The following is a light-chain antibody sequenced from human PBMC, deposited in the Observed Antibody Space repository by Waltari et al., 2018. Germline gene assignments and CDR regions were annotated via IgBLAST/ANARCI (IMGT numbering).Light chain of an antibody. Sequence: DIQVTQSPSSLSAAVGDRVSITCRASQSIGNYLNWYQQKPGKAPKPLIYSASSLQSGVPSRVSGSGSGTDFTLTITSLQPEDFAIYYCQETYSSPPSTFDQGAEVE. CDR2: SAS. CDR1: QSIGNY. J-gene: IGKJ1*01. CDR3: QETYSSPPST. V-gene: IGKV1-39*01.